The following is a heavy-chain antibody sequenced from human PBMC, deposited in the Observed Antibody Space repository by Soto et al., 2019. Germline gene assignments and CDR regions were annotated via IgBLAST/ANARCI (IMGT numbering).Heavy chain of an antibody. Sequence: SETLSLTCAVYGGSFSGYYCSWIRQPPWKGLEWIGEINHSGSTNYNPSLKSRVTISVDTSKNQFSLKLSSVTAADTAVYYCARVGRGLRYFHWLGPFDPCGQGTLVTVSS. CDR1: GGSFSGYY. CDR2: INHSGST. V-gene: IGHV4-34*01. D-gene: IGHD3-9*01. J-gene: IGHJ5*02. CDR3: ARVGRGLRYFHWLGPFDP.